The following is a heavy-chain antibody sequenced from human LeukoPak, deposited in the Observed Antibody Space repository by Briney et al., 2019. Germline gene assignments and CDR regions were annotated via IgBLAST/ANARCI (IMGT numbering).Heavy chain of an antibody. CDR2: INWNGGST. Sequence: GGSLRLSCAASGLTFSGYEMNWVRQAPGKGLEWVSGINWNGGSTAYADSVKGRFTISRDNAKKSLYMQMNSLRDEDTALYYCAREYASLGFDIWGQGTMVTVSS. D-gene: IGHD7-27*01. CDR1: GLTFSGYE. CDR3: AREYASLGFDI. J-gene: IGHJ3*02. V-gene: IGHV3-20*04.